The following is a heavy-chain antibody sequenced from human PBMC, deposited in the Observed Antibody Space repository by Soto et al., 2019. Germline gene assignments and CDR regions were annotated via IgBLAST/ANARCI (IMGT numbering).Heavy chain of an antibody. J-gene: IGHJ4*02. CDR1: GFTFSSYA. CDR3: VKDPPRGSGSYFAGIKLDY. Sequence: EVQLLESGGGLVQPGGSLRLSCAASGFTFSSYAMSWVRQAPGKGLAWVSAISGSGGSTYYADSVKGRFTIARDNSKNTLDLQRTSLRAEDTAVYYCVKDPPRGSGSYFAGIKLDYWGQGTQVTVSS. D-gene: IGHD3-10*01. CDR2: ISGSGGST. V-gene: IGHV3-23*01.